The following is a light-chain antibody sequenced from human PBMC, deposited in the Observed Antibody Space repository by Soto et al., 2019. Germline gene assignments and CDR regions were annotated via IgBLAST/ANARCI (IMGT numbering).Light chain of an antibody. CDR2: GAS. J-gene: IGKJ1*01. V-gene: IGKV3-15*01. CDR3: QQDRSWPRT. CDR1: QSVDIS. Sequence: IVLTQSPATLSVSPGERVILSCRASQSVDISLAWYQQKPGQAPRLLIYGASTRATDMPGTFSGRGSGTEFTLTITSLRPEDFGVYSCQQDRSWPRTFGQGTKVDIK.